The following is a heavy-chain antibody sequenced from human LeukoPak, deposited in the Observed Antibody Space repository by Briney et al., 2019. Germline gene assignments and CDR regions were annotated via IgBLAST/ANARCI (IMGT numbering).Heavy chain of an antibody. J-gene: IGHJ4*02. D-gene: IGHD3-22*01. V-gene: IGHV4-39*01. CDR3: ARLRYYDSSGYTYYFDY. CDR1: GGSISSSSYY. CDR2: IYYSGST. Sequence: SETLSLTCTVPGGSISSSSYYWGWTRQPPGKGLEWIGSIYYSGSTYYNPSLKSRVTISVDTSKNQFSLKLSSVTAADTAVYYCARLRYYDSSGYTYYFDYWGQGTLVTVSS.